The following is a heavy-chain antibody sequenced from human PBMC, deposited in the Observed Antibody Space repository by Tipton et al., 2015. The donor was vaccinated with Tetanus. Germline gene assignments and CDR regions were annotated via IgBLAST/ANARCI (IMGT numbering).Heavy chain of an antibody. V-gene: IGHV3-23*01. CDR3: AKDRRIPVTTRFDAFDI. CDR1: GFTFSSYA. Sequence: SLRLSCAASGFTFSSYAMSWVRQAPGKGLEWVSAISGSGGSTYYADSVKGRFTISRDNSKNTLYLQMNSLRAEDTAVYYCAKDRRIPVTTRFDAFDIWGQGTMVTVSS. CDR2: ISGSGGST. D-gene: IGHD4-17*01. J-gene: IGHJ3*02.